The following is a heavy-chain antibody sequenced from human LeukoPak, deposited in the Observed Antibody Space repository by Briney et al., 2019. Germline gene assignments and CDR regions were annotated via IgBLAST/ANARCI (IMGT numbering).Heavy chain of an antibody. D-gene: IGHD2-2*02. CDR3: ARDFGCSSTICYTYYYYGMDV. V-gene: IGHV3-33*01. Sequence: PGGSLRLSCAASGFTFSSYGMHWVRQAPGKGLEWVAVIWFDGSNKYYADSVKGRFTISRDNSKNTLYLQMNSLRAEDTAVYYCARDFGCSSTICYTYYYYGMDVWGQGTTVTVSS. CDR1: GFTFSSYG. CDR2: IWFDGSNK. J-gene: IGHJ6*02.